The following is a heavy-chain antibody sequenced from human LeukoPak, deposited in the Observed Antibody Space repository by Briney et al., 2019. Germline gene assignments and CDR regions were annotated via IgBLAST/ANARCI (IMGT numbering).Heavy chain of an antibody. J-gene: IGHJ5*02. CDR2: SYTSGST. V-gene: IGHV4-61*02. CDR3: AGEGSRYCSGGSCYFS. CDR1: GGSISSGSYY. Sequence: PSQTLSLTCTVSGGSISSGSYYWSWIRQPAGKGLEWIGRSYTSGSTNYNPSLKSRVTISVDTSKNQFSLKLSSVTAADTAVYYCAGEGSRYCSGGSCYFSWGQGTLVTVSS. D-gene: IGHD2-15*01.